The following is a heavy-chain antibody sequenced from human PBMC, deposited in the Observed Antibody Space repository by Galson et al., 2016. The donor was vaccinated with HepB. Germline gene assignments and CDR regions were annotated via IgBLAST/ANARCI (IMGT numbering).Heavy chain of an antibody. Sequence: ETLSLTCSVSGDSISSYYWTWILQPPGKGLEWIGYMYYTGNTDYNPSLTSRATISVDAAKNQFSLKLSSVTAADTAVYYCARVDSSSWFHWLDPWGQGILVTVSS. J-gene: IGHJ5*01. CDR1: GDSISSYY. CDR2: MYYTGNT. D-gene: IGHD6-13*01. CDR3: ARVDSSSWFHWLDP. V-gene: IGHV4-59*01.